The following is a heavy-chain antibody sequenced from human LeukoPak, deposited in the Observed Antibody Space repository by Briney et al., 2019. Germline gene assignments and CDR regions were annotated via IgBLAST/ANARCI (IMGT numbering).Heavy chain of an antibody. CDR1: GGSFSGYH. CDR2: INHCGST. CDR3: ARGPFTGATTPRTRFGFDG. Sequence: SETLSLTCAVYGGSFSGYHWSWIRQPPGKGLEWMGEINHCGSTNYNPSPKSRVTISVDTSKNQFSLTLSSVTAADTAVYYCARGPFTGATTPRTRFGFDGRGHGILVTVSS. D-gene: IGHD1-26*01. V-gene: IGHV4-34*01. J-gene: IGHJ4*03.